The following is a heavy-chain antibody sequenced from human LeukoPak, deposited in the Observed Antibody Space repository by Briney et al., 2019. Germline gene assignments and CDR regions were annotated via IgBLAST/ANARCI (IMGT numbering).Heavy chain of an antibody. CDR1: GGTFSSYA. D-gene: IGHD3-16*02. V-gene: IGHV1-69*06. CDR2: IIPIFGTA. CDR3: ARRVTFGGSIVAAFDI. J-gene: IGHJ3*02. Sequence: SVKVSCKASGGTFSSYAISWVRQAPGQGLEWMGGIIPIFGTANYAQKFQGRVTITADKSTSTAYLQWSSLKASDTAIYYCARRVTFGGSIVAAFDIWGQGTMVTVSS.